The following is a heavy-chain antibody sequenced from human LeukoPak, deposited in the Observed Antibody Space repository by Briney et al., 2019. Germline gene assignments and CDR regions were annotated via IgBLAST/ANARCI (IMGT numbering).Heavy chain of an antibody. D-gene: IGHD3-10*01. CDR2: INPSGGNT. V-gene: IGHV1-46*01. J-gene: IGHJ3*02. CDR1: EYTFTSYY. Sequence: ASVKVSCKASEYTFTSYYMHWVRPAPGQGLEWMGIINPSGGNTNYAQKFQGRVTMTRDTSTSTVYMELSSLRSEDAAVYYCARAFRRDYYGSGGLYDAFDIWGQGTMVTVSS. CDR3: ARAFRRDYYGSGGLYDAFDI.